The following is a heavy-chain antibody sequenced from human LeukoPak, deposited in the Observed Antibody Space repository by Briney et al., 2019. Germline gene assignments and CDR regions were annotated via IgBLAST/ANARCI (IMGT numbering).Heavy chain of an antibody. J-gene: IGHJ6*02. Sequence: GGSLRLSCAASGFTFSSYAMHWVRQAPGKGLEWVAVISYDGSNKYYADSVKGRFTISRDNSKNTLYLQMNSLRAEDTAVYYCARVLRFFHGMDVWGQGTTVTVSS. CDR3: ARVLRFFHGMDV. D-gene: IGHD3-3*01. V-gene: IGHV3-30-3*01. CDR2: ISYDGSNK. CDR1: GFTFSSYA.